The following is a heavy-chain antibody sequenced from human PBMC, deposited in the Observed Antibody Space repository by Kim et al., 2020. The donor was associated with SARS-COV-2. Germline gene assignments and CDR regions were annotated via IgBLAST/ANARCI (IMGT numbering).Heavy chain of an antibody. J-gene: IGHJ5*02. V-gene: IGHV3-74*03. CDR3: ARSDWLEQ. CDR2: GGNT. Sequence: GGNTMYADSVKGRLTIYRDNAKNTRYLQMNSLRDEDTAVYYCARSDWLEQWGPGPLVTVSS.